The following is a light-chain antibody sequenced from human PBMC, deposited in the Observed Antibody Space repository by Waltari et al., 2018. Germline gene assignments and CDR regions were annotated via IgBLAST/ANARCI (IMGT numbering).Light chain of an antibody. CDR1: TSNIGSNV. J-gene: IGLJ3*02. CDR3: AAWDDSLHGHWV. CDR2: RSD. Sequence: QSVLTQPPSASGTPGQRVTISCSGSTSNIGSNVVNWYQKFPGKAPKLLIYRSDQRPSGVPDRFSGSKSGTSASLAISGLQSEDEADYYCAAWDDSLHGHWVFGGGTKVTVL. V-gene: IGLV1-44*01.